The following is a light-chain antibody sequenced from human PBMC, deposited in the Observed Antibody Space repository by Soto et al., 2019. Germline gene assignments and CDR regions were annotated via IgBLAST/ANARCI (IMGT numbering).Light chain of an antibody. Sequence: PGERATLSCRASQSVTSTYLAWYQRKPGQAPRLLIYGASSRATGIPDRFSGSGSGTDFTLTISRLEPEDFAVYYCQQYGSSPGTFGQGTKV. V-gene: IGKV3-20*01. CDR2: GAS. CDR3: QQYGSSPGT. CDR1: QSVTSTY. J-gene: IGKJ1*01.